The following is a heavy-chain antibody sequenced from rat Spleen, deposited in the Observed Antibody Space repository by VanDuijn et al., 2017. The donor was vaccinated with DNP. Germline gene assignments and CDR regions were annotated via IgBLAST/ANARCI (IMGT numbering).Heavy chain of an antibody. CDR3: TTRYYYDGYYPY. CDR2: INYDGSNT. J-gene: IGHJ2*01. V-gene: IGHV5-7*01. Sequence: EVQLVESGGGLVQPGRSLKLSCAASGFTFSDHNMAWVRQAPKKGLEWVATINYDGSNTYYRDSVKGRFTISRDNAKSTLYLQMDSLRSEDTATYYCTTRYYYDGYYPYWGQGVMVTVSS. CDR1: GFTFSDHN. D-gene: IGHD1-12*03.